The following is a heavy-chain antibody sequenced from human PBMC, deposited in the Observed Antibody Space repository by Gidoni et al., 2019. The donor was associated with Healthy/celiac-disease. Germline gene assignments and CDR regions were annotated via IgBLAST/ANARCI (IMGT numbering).Heavy chain of an antibody. CDR1: GFTFSSYS. D-gene: IGHD1-26*01. Sequence: EVQLVESGGGLVKPGGSMRLSCAASGFTFSSYSMNWVRQAPGKGLEWVSSISSSSSYIYYADSVKGRFTISRDNAKNSLYLQMNSLRAEDTAVYYCARDRVGATDFDYWGQGTLVTVSS. CDR2: ISSSSSYI. J-gene: IGHJ4*02. V-gene: IGHV3-21*01. CDR3: ARDRVGATDFDY.